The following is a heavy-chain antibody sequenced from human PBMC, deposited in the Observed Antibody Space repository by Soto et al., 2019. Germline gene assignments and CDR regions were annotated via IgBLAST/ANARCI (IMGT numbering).Heavy chain of an antibody. J-gene: IGHJ4*02. CDR3: ARSSQSTVTIFDY. CDR1: GGSISSGGYY. V-gene: IGHV4-31*02. D-gene: IGHD4-17*01. Sequence: PSETLSLTCTVSGGSISSGGYYWSWIRQHPGKGLEWIGYIYYSGSTYYNPSLKSRVTISVDTSKNQFSLKLSSVTAADTAVYYCARSSQSTVTIFDYWAQGTLVTVSS. CDR2: IYYSGST.